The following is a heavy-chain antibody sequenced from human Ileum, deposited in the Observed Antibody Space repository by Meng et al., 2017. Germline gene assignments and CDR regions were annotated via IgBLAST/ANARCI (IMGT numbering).Heavy chain of an antibody. CDR2: STHTGEFV. V-gene: IGHV3-48*03. J-gene: IGHJ3*01. Sequence: GESLKISCVASGFVFSNYEMNWVRQAPGRGLEWISYSTHTGEFVLYADSVKGRFTMSRDNDKNTLFLQMNSLRADDTAIYYCAREIVGARGDAFDVWGQGTMVTVSS. D-gene: IGHD1-26*01. CDR1: GFVFSNYE. CDR3: AREIVGARGDAFDV.